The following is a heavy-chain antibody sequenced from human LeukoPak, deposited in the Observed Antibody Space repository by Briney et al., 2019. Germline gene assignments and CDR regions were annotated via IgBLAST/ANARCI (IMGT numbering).Heavy chain of an antibody. D-gene: IGHD3-10*01. CDR2: IYSGGST. CDR3: ASSYGSGSYYNLN. CDR1: GFTVSSNY. V-gene: IGHV3-53*01. J-gene: IGHJ4*02. Sequence: GGSLRLSCAASGFTVSSNYMSWVRQAPGKGLEWVSVIYSGGSTYYADSVKGRFTISRDNSKNTLYLQMNSLRAEDTAVYYCASSYGSGSYYNLNWGQGTLVTVSS.